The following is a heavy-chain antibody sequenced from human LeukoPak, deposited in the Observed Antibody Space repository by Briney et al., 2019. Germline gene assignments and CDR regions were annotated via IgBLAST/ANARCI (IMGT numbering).Heavy chain of an antibody. CDR3: ARGYSDFWSGWFDP. CDR1: GYTFTSYG. CDR2: ISAYNGNT. D-gene: IGHD3-3*01. J-gene: IGHJ5*02. V-gene: IGHV1-18*01. Sequence: GASVKVSYKASGYTFTSYGISWVRQAPGQGLEWMGWISAYNGNTNYAQKLQGRVTMTTDTSTSTAYMELRSLRSDDTAVYYCARGYSDFWSGWFDPWGQGTLVTVSS.